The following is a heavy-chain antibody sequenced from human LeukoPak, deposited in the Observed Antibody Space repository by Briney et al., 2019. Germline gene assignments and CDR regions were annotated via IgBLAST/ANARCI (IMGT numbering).Heavy chain of an antibody. CDR3: ARVAEMATIYGVNWFDP. CDR2: IYYSGST. J-gene: IGHJ5*02. CDR1: GGSISSYY. D-gene: IGHD5-24*01. Sequence: SETLSLTCTVSGGSISSYYWSWIRQPPGKGLEWIGYIYYSGSTNYNPSLKSRVTISVDTSKNQFSLKLSSVTAADTAVYYCARVAEMATIYGVNWFDPWGQGTLVTVSS. V-gene: IGHV4-59*01.